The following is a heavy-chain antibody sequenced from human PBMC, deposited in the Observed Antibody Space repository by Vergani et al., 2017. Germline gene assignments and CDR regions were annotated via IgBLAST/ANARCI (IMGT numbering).Heavy chain of an antibody. Sequence: EVQLVESGGGLVKPGGSLRLSCAASGFTFSSYSMNWVRQAPGKGLEWVSSISSSSSYIYYADSVKGRFTISRDNAKNSLYLQMNSLRAEDTAVYYYARDRGSGSYRFDYWGQGTLVTVSS. J-gene: IGHJ4*02. V-gene: IGHV3-21*01. CDR1: GFTFSSYS. CDR2: ISSSSSYI. CDR3: ARDRGSGSYRFDY. D-gene: IGHD1-26*01.